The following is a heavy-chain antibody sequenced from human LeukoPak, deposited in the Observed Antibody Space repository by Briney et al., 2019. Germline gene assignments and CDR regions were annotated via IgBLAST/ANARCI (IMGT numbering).Heavy chain of an antibody. CDR1: GGSFSGYY. Sequence: SETLSLTCAVYGGSFSGYYWSWIRQPPGKGLEWIGEINHSGSTNYNPSLKSRVTISVDTSKNQFSLKLSSVTAADTAVYYCARRHASSDAFDIWGQGTMVTVSS. CDR2: INHSGST. J-gene: IGHJ3*02. V-gene: IGHV4-34*01. CDR3: ARRHASSDAFDI.